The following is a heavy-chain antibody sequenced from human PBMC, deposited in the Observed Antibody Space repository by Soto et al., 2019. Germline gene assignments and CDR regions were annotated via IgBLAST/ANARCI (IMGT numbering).Heavy chain of an antibody. Sequence: QVQLVESGGGVVQPGRSLRLSCAASGFTFSSYGMHWVRQAPGKGLEWVAVISYDGSNKYYADSVKGRFTISRDNSKNTLYLQMNSLRAEDTAVYYCAKEAQLPLQTQAYCGGDCYSHFDYWGQGTLVTVSS. CDR1: GFTFSSYG. CDR2: ISYDGSNK. J-gene: IGHJ4*02. CDR3: AKEAQLPLQTQAYCGGDCYSHFDY. V-gene: IGHV3-30*18. D-gene: IGHD2-21*02.